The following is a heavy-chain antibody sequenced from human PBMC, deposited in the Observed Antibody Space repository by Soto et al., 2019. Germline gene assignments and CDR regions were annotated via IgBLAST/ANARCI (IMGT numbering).Heavy chain of an antibody. CDR1: GGSFSGYY. V-gene: IGHV4-34*01. CDR3: ATAGPYGDPGNWFDP. D-gene: IGHD4-17*01. Sequence: QVQLQQWGAGPLKPSETLSLTCAVYGGSFSGYYWNWIRQPPGKGLEWIGEINHSGSTNYNPSLKNRVTISVDTSKNQFSLKLSSVTPADTAVYYCATAGPYGDPGNWFDPWGQGTLVTVSS. J-gene: IGHJ5*02. CDR2: INHSGST.